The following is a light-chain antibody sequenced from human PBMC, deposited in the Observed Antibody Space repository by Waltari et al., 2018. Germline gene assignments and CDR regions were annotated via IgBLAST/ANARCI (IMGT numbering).Light chain of an antibody. CDR2: AAS. Sequence: IKLTQSPSSLSASVGDRVTIHCRSSQSIGSYLAWYQQNPSQAPQLLIYAASTLQRGVPSRFSGSGSATDFTLTIRSLQPEDFATYYCQQLNSYLPITFGQGTRLEIK. J-gene: IGKJ5*01. CDR1: QSIGSY. V-gene: IGKV1-9*01. CDR3: QQLNSYLPIT.